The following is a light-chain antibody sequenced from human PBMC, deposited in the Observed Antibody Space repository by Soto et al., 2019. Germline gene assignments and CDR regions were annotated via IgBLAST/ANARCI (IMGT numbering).Light chain of an antibody. CDR1: SSNIGSNT. V-gene: IGLV1-44*01. Sequence: QSVLTQPPSASGTPGQRVTISCSGSSSNIGSNTVNWYQQLPGTAPKLLIYSNNQRPSGVPDRFSGSKSGTSASLAISGLQSEDEADYYCATWDRSLSVYVLFGGGTKLTVL. CDR2: SNN. J-gene: IGLJ2*01. CDR3: ATWDRSLSVYVL.